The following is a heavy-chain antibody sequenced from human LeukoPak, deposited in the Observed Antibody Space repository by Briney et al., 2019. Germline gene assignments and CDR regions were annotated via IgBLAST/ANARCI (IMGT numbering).Heavy chain of an antibody. Sequence: GGSLRLSCASSGFTVSSNYMSWVRQAPGKGLEWVAVIYSGVNTYYADSVKGRFTISRDNSKNTLYLQMNSLRAEDTAVYYCARDLSYWGQGTLVTVSS. CDR3: ARDLSY. CDR1: GFTVSSNY. CDR2: IYSGVNT. V-gene: IGHV3-53*01. J-gene: IGHJ4*02.